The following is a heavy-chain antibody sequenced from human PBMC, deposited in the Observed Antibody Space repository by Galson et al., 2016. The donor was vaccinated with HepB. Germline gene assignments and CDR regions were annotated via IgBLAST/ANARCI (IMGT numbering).Heavy chain of an antibody. V-gene: IGHV1-8*01. D-gene: IGHD5-18*01. CDR1: GYSFKNYD. CDR3: ARALRRDTAMTPLDS. CDR2: MNAKSSNT. Sequence: SVKVSCKASGYSFKNYDINWVRQAAGQGLEWMGWMNAKSSNTGSAQKFQGRLSLTWNTSTRTAFMELRSLTSEGTAVYYCARALRRDTAMTPLDSWGQGTLVAVSS. J-gene: IGHJ4*02.